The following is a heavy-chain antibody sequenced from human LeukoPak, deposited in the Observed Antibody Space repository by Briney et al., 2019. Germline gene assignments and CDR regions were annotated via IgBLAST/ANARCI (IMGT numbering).Heavy chain of an antibody. CDR2: IYTGGST. D-gene: IGHD3-22*01. V-gene: IGHV4-61*02. J-gene: IGHJ4*02. CDR3: AGAGDTYYYDSSSPCDY. CDR1: GGSISSGSYC. Sequence: SETLSLTCTVSGGSISSGSYCWSWIRQPAGKGLEYTGRIYTGGSTSYNPSLKSRVTISVDTSKNQFSLKLSSVTAADTAVYYCAGAGDTYYYDSSSPCDYRGQGTLVTVSS.